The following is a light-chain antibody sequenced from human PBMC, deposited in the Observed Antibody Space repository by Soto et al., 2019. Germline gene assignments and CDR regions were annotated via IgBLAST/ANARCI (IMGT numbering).Light chain of an antibody. CDR3: QKYNSAPPWT. CDR1: QGISNY. V-gene: IGKV1-27*01. J-gene: IGKJ1*01. CDR2: AAS. Sequence: DIQMTQSPSSLSASVGDRVTITCRASQGISNYLAWYKQKPGKVPKLLIYAASTLQSGVPSRFSGSGSGTDFTLTISSLQPEDVATYYCQKYNSAPPWTFGQGTKV.